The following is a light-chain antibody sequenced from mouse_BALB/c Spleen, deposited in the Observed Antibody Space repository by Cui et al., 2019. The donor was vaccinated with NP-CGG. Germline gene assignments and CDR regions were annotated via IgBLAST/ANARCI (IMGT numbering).Light chain of an antibody. CDR2: GTN. V-gene: IGLV1*01. Sequence: QAVVTQASALTTSPGETVTLTCRSSTGAVTTSNYANWVQEKPDHLFTGLIGGTNNRVPGVPARFSGSLIGDKAALTITGAQTEDEAIYFCDLWYSNHWVFGGGTKLTVL. J-gene: IGLJ1*01. CDR3: DLWYSNHWV. CDR1: TGAVTTSNY.